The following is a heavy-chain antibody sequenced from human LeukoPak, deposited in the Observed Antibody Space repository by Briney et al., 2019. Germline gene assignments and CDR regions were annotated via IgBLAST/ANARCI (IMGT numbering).Heavy chain of an antibody. Sequence: GGSLRLSCAASGFTFSSYAMHWVRQAPGKGLEWVAVISYDGSNKYYADSVKGRFTISRDNSKNTLYLQMNSLRAEDTAVYYCARVPLRGGDRRFDYWGQGTLVTVSS. D-gene: IGHD2-21*02. CDR1: GFTFSSYA. V-gene: IGHV3-30-3*01. CDR3: ARVPLRGGDRRFDY. CDR2: ISYDGSNK. J-gene: IGHJ4*02.